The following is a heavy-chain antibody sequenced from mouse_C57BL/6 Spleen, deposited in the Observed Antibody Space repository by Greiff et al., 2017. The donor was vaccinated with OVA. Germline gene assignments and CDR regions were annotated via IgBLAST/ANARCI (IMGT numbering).Heavy chain of an antibody. D-gene: IGHD1-1*01. V-gene: IGHV1-64*01. CDR1: GYTFTSYW. CDR2: IHPNSGST. Sequence: QVQLQQPGAELVKPGASVKLSCKASGYTFTSYWMHWVKQRPGQGLEWIGMIHPNSGSTNYNEKFKSKATLTVDKSSSTAYMQLSSLTSEDSAVYYCAIGYYCSSYDPYYFDYWGQGTTLTVSS. CDR3: AIGYYCSSYDPYYFDY. J-gene: IGHJ2*01.